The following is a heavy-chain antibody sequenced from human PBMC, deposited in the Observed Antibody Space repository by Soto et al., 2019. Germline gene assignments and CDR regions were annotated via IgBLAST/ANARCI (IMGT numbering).Heavy chain of an antibody. CDR1: GFTFSNDG. CDR3: ARDNGWLSQY. D-gene: IGHD6-19*01. J-gene: IGHJ4*02. CDR2: IAGSGSPT. Sequence: EVQLLESGGGLLQPGGSLRLSCATSGFTFSNDGMSWVRQAPGKGLEWVSGIAGSGSPTYYADSVKGRFTISRDNSKNTVYLQMNSLRAEDTGVYYCARDNGWLSQYWGQGALVTVSS. V-gene: IGHV3-23*01.